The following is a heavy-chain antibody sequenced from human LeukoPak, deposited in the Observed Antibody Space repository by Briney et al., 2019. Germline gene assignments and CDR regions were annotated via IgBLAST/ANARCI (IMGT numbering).Heavy chain of an antibody. D-gene: IGHD3-3*01. CDR3: AKGFWNWFDP. Sequence: PGGSLRLSCAASGFTFNNYGMHWVRQAPGKGLKWVAFIRYDGSNKYYADSVGGRFTISRDNSKNTLYLQMSSLRAEDTAVYYCAKGFWNWFDPWGQGTLVTVSS. CDR1: GFTFNNYG. J-gene: IGHJ5*02. CDR2: IRYDGSNK. V-gene: IGHV3-30*02.